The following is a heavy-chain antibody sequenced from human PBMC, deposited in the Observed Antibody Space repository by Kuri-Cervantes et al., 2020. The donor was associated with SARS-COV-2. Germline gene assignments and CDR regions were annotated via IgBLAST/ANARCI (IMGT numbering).Heavy chain of an antibody. Sequence: ASVKVSCKASGYTFTSYAMNWVRQAPGQGLEWMGWINTNTGNPTYAQGFTGRFVFSLDTSVSTAYLQISSLKAEDTAVYYCARDLSYYDSSGYVIHGTFDYWGQGTLVTVSS. CDR1: GYTFTSYA. V-gene: IGHV7-4-1*02. J-gene: IGHJ4*02. CDR2: INTNTGNP. CDR3: ARDLSYYDSSGYVIHGTFDY. D-gene: IGHD3-22*01.